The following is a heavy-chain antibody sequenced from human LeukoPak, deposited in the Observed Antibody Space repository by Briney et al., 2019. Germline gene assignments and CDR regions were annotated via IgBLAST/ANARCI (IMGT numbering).Heavy chain of an antibody. D-gene: IGHD3-22*01. J-gene: IGHJ4*02. Sequence: SETLSLTCAVYGGSFSGYYRSWIRQPPGKGLEWIGEINHSGSTNYNPSLKSRVTISVDTSKNQFSLKLSSVTAADTAVYYCARGGGVITLNYFDYWGQGTLVTVSS. CDR1: GGSFSGYY. CDR3: ARGGGVITLNYFDY. V-gene: IGHV4-34*01. CDR2: INHSGST.